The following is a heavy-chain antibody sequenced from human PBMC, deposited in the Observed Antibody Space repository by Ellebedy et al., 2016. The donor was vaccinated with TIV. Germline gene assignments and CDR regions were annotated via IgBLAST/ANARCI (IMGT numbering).Heavy chain of an antibody. CDR1: GFTFSSYS. CDR3: ARGSYDSSGDAFDI. CDR2: ISSSSSYI. J-gene: IGHJ3*02. D-gene: IGHD3-22*01. V-gene: IGHV3-21*01. Sequence: GGSLRLXXAASGFTFSSYSMNWVRQAPGKGLEWVSSISSSSSYIYYADSVKGRFTISRDNAKNSLYLQMNSLRAEDTAVYYCARGSYDSSGDAFDIWGQGTMVTVSS.